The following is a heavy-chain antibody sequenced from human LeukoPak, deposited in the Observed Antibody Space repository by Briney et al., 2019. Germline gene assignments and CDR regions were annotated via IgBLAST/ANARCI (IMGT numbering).Heavy chain of an antibody. Sequence: PSETLSLTCTVSGGSISSGDYYWSWIRQPPGKGLEWIGEINHSGSTNYNPSLKSRVTISVDTSKNQFSLKLSSVTAADTAVYYCARVRFSFTYYGMDVWGQGTTVTVSS. CDR2: INHSGST. CDR3: ARVRFSFTYYGMDV. J-gene: IGHJ6*02. V-gene: IGHV4-39*07. D-gene: IGHD3-3*01. CDR1: GGSISSGDYY.